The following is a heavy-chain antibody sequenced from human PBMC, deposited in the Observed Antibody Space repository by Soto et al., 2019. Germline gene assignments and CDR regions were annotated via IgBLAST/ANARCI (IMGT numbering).Heavy chain of an antibody. CDR1: VFSFSISP. Sequence: GGSLRLSCAASVFSFSISPMHWVRQSPGKGPEWVALISYDGTNKFYADSVKGRFTISREKSKSTLYLQVDSLRREYAAVFYFAHHPGGGGYRGQGTLVTVSS. D-gene: IGHD3-10*01. CDR2: ISYDGTNK. CDR3: AHHPGGGGY. V-gene: IGHV3-30-3*01. J-gene: IGHJ4*02.